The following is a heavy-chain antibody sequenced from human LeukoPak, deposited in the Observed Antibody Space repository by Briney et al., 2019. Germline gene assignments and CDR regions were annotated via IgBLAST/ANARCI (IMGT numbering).Heavy chain of an antibody. CDR2: IYHSGST. CDR1: GFTFSSYSMN. Sequence: GSLRLSCAASGFTFSSYSMNWVRQAPGKGLEWIGTIYHSGSTEYNPSLKSRVAIFVDTSKNQFSLILHSVAAAGTAVYYCARRSEFDNTHYHYFDYWGQGALVTVSS. J-gene: IGHJ4*02. D-gene: IGHD2-15*01. V-gene: IGHV4-59*08. CDR3: ARRSEFDNTHYHYFDY.